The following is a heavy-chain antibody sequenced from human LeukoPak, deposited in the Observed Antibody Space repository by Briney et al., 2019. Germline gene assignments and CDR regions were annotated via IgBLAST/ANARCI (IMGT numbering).Heavy chain of an antibody. V-gene: IGHV3-30*02. CDR2: IRYDGSNK. CDR3: AKFRNLGAARPIDY. D-gene: IGHD6-6*01. CDR1: GFTFSSYG. Sequence: GGSLRLSCAASGFTFSSYGMHWVRQAPGKGLEWVAFIRYDGSNKYYADSVKGRFTISRDNSKNTLYLQMNSLRAEDTGVYYCAKFRNLGAARPIDYWGQGTLVTVSS. J-gene: IGHJ4*02.